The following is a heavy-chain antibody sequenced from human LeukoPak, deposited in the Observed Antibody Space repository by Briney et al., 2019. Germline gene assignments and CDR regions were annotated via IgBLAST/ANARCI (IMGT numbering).Heavy chain of an antibody. CDR2: IYSGGST. J-gene: IGHJ4*02. CDR1: GFTFSSYS. Sequence: GGSLRLSCAASGFTFSSYSMSWVRQAPGKGLEWVSVIYSGGSTYYADSVKGRFTISRDNSKNTLYLQMNSLRAEDTAVYYCAGDRARITMIQWGQGTLVTVSS. D-gene: IGHD3-22*01. V-gene: IGHV3-66*01. CDR3: AGDRARITMIQ.